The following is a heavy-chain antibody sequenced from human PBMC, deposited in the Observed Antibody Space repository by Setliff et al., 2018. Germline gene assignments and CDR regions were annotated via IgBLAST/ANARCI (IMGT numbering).Heavy chain of an antibody. J-gene: IGHJ4*02. CDR2: IWYDGSNK. CDR3: ARQATDC. CDR1: GFRFYTFP. V-gene: IGHV3-33*08. Sequence: GGSLRVSCAASGFRFYTFPMHWVRQAPGKGLEWVAVIWYDGSNKYYADSVKGRFTISRDNSKNTLYLQMNSLRAEDTALYYCARQATDCWGQGTLVTVSS.